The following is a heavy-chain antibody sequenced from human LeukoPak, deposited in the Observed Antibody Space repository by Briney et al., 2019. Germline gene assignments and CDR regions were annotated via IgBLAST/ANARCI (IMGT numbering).Heavy chain of an antibody. D-gene: IGHD3-22*01. V-gene: IGHV3-23*01. CDR3: AKGGSSSGYYCYFDD. CDR2: ISTNVGNT. CDR1: GFTFSSYA. J-gene: IGHJ4*02. Sequence: QPGGSLRLSCAASGFTFSSYAMSWVRQAPGKGLEWVSAISTNVGNTYYADSVKGRFTISRDNSKNTVYLQMNSLRAEDTAVYYCAKGGSSSGYYCYFDDWGQGTLVTVSS.